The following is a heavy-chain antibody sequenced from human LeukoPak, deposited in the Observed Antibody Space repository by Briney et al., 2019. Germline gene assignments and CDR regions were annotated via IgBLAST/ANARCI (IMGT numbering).Heavy chain of an antibody. CDR2: IYYSGST. CDR3: ARSAIAAADTIDY. Sequence: PSETLSLTCTVSGYSISSGYYWGWIRQPPGKGLEWIGYIYYSGSTYYNPSLKSRVTISVDTSKNQFSLKLTSVTAADTAVYYCARSAIAAADTIDYWGQGTLVTVSS. CDR1: GYSISSGYY. D-gene: IGHD6-13*01. J-gene: IGHJ4*02. V-gene: IGHV4-38-2*02.